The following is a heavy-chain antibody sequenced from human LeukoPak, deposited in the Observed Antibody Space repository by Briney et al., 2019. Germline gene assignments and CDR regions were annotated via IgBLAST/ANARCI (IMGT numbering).Heavy chain of an antibody. CDR1: GFTFSSYA. D-gene: IGHD3-3*01. CDR3: AKDFFDFWSGYPNSDY. Sequence: GGSLRLPCAASGFTFSSYAMSWVRQAPGKGLEWVSAISGSGGSTYYADSVKGRFTISRDNSKNTLYLQMNSLRAEDTAVYYCAKDFFDFWSGYPNSDYWGQGTLVTVSS. CDR2: ISGSGGST. V-gene: IGHV3-23*01. J-gene: IGHJ4*02.